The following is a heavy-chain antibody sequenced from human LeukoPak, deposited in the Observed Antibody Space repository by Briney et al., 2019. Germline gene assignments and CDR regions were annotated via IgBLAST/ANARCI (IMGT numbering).Heavy chain of an antibody. CDR3: ARGVYSSSWGWFDP. D-gene: IGHD6-13*01. V-gene: IGHV4-34*01. J-gene: IGHJ5*02. Sequence: PSETLSLTCAVYGGSFSGYYWSWIRQPPGKGLEWIGEINHSGSTNYNPSLKSRATISVDTSKNQFSLKLSSVTAADTAVYYCARGVYSSSWGWFDPWGQGTLVTVSS. CDR1: GGSFSGYY. CDR2: INHSGST.